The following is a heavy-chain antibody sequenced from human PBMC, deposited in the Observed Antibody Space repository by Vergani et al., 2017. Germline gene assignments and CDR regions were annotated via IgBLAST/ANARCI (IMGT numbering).Heavy chain of an antibody. V-gene: IGHV1-18*01. CDR3: ARGRPYGGWFDP. CDR2: ISPYNGHT. J-gene: IGHJ5*02. Sequence: QVQLVQSGAEVKKPGASVKVSCKASGYTFSSYGISWVRQAPGQGLEWMGWISPYNGHTEYAQKFQSRVTMTWDTSTTTAYVDLSSLRSDDTAVYYCARGRPYGGWFDPWGQGTLVTVSS. CDR1: GYTFSSYG. D-gene: IGHD4-17*01.